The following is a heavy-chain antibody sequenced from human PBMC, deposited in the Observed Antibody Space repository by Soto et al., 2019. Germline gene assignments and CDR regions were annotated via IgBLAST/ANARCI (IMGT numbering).Heavy chain of an antibody. V-gene: IGHV1-3*01. J-gene: IGHJ4*02. CDR3: ARSIVVVTSFDY. CDR1: GYTFTSYA. Sequence: QVQLVQSGAEVKKPGASVKVSCKASGYTFTSYAMHWVRQAPGQRLEWMGWINARNGNTKYSQKFQGRVTITRDTSASTAYMELSSLRSEDTAVYYCARSIVVVTSFDYWGQGTLVTVSS. D-gene: IGHD3-22*01. CDR2: INARNGNT.